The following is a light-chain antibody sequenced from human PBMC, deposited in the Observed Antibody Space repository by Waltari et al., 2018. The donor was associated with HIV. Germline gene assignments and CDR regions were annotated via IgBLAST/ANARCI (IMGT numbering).Light chain of an antibody. Sequence: QPVLTHSSSASASLGSSVQLPCTLTSGHSGHSIAWHPQHPGKAPRYRMKVYAGGDIYYRGSGVPDRFSVSSSGADRYLTISNLQLEDEADYYCETWDISTWVFGGGTKLTVL. CDR3: ETWDISTWV. CDR1: SGHSGHS. J-gene: IGLJ3*02. V-gene: IGLV4-60*02. CDR2: VYAGGDIY.